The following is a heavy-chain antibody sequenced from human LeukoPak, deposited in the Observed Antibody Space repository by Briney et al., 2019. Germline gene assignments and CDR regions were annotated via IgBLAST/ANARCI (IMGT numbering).Heavy chain of an antibody. D-gene: IGHD3-22*01. CDR2: ISAYNGNT. CDR1: GYTFTSYG. V-gene: IGHV1-18*01. Sequence: ASVKVSCKASGYTFTSYGISWVRQAPGQGLEWMGWISAYNGNTNYAQKLQGRVTMTTDTSTSTAYMELRSLRSDDTAVYCCARALSYYYDSSGYYQQEDFGYWGQGTLVTVSS. CDR3: ARALSYYYDSSGYYQQEDFGY. J-gene: IGHJ4*02.